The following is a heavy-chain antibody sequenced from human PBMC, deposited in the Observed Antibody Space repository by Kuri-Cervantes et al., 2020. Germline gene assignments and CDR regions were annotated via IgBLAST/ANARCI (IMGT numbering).Heavy chain of an antibody. Sequence: ASVKVSCKASGYTFTGYYMHWVRQAPGQGLEWMGWMNPNSGNTGYAQKFQGRVTTTRNTSISTAYMELSSLRSEDTAVYYCARGLPGGVVTPSYYYYGMDVWGQGTTVTVSS. J-gene: IGHJ6*02. CDR1: GYTFTGYY. D-gene: IGHD3-3*01. CDR2: MNPNSGNT. V-gene: IGHV1-8*02. CDR3: ARGLPGGVVTPSYYYYGMDV.